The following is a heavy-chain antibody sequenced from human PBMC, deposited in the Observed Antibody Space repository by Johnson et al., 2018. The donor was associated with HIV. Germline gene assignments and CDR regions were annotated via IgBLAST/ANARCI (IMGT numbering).Heavy chain of an antibody. CDR3: ARGPGYDHDYGSFDI. D-gene: IGHD4-17*01. Sequence: MLLVESGGGLVQPGGSLRLSCAASGFTFSSYDMHWVRQATGKGLEWVSAIGTAGDKSYPGSVTGRFPISRDNSKNTLHLQMNSLRVDDTAVYYCARGPGYDHDYGSFDIWGQGTMVTVSS. J-gene: IGHJ3*02. V-gene: IGHV3-13*01. CDR1: GFTFSSYD. CDR2: IGTAGDK.